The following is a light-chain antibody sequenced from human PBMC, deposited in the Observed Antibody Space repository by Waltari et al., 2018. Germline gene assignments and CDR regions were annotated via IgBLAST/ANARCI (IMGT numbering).Light chain of an antibody. V-gene: IGKV3-20*01. CDR3: QHYVRLPVL. J-gene: IGKJ1*01. CDR2: GAS. CDR1: QSVSRS. Sequence: SRRASQSVSRSLAWYHQKPGQAPRLLIYGASSRATGVPDRFSGSGSGTDFSLTISRLEPEDFAVYYCQHYVRLPVLFGQGTKVEIK.